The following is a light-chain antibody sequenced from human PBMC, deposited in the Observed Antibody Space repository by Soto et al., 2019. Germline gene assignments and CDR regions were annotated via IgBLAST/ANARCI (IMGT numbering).Light chain of an antibody. CDR2: AAY. J-gene: IGKJ1*01. CDR1: QVISSH. Sequence: DIQMTQSPSTLSAPVGDSVTITCRASQVISSHLAWYQQKPGRAPKVLIYAAYTLQSGVTSRFSGSGSGTEFTLTISSLQPEDFATYYCQQLHYYPWTVGQVTKVDIK. V-gene: IGKV1-9*01. CDR3: QQLHYYPWT.